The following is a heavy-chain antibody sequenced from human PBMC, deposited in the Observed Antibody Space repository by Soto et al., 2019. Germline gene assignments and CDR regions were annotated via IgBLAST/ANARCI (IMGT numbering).Heavy chain of an antibody. CDR2: ISGGGGSK. CDR3: AKTESYYYDSSGYYLDY. Sequence: PGGSLILSCAASGFTFSSYAMHWVRQAPGKGLEWVSVISGGGGSKYYADSVKGRFTISRDNSKDTLYLQMNSLRAEDTAVYYCAKTESYYYDSSGYYLDYWGQGTLVTVSS. J-gene: IGHJ4*02. D-gene: IGHD3-22*01. CDR1: GFTFSSYA. V-gene: IGHV3-23*01.